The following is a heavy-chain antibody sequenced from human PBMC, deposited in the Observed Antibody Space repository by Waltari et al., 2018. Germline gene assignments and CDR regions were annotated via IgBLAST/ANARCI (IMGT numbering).Heavy chain of an antibody. CDR2: INPKSGNT. CDR1: GYPFSDYD. CDR3: ARVHYDFWSGYYI. Sequence: QMQLVQSGAEVKKPGASVKVSCKASGYPFSDYDINWVRQATGHGLEWMGWINPKSGNTVSAQNFQDRVPITRDPSTSTVYMELSSLRSDDAAVYYCARVHYDFWSGYYIWGQGTLVTVPS. J-gene: IGHJ4*02. D-gene: IGHD3-3*01. V-gene: IGHV1-8*02.